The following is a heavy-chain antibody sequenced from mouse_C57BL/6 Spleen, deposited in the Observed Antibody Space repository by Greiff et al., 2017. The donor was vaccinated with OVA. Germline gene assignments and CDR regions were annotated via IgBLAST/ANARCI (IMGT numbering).Heavy chain of an antibody. CDR3: AREGLNYYGSSYGY. D-gene: IGHD1-1*01. CDR1: GYSFTGYY. J-gene: IGHJ2*01. CDR2: INPSTGGT. Sequence: EVQRVESGPELVKPGASVKISCKASGYSFTGYYMNWVKQSPEKSLEWIGEINPSTGGTTYNQKFKAKATLTVDKSSSTAYMQLKSLTSEDSAVYYCAREGLNYYGSSYGYWGQGTTLTVSS. V-gene: IGHV1-42*01.